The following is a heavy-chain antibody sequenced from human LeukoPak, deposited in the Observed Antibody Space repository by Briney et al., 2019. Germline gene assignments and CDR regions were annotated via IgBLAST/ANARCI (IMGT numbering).Heavy chain of an antibody. V-gene: IGHV4-59*08. CDR3: ARQPYDILTGYYSYYFDY. D-gene: IGHD3-9*01. CDR1: GGSISSYY. J-gene: IGHJ4*02. CDR2: IYYSGST. Sequence: SETLSLTCTVSGGSISSYYWSWIRQPPGKGLEWIGYIYYSGSTNYNPSLKSRVTISVDTSKNQFSLKLSSVTAADTAVYYCARQPYDILTGYYSYYFDYWGQGTLVTVSS.